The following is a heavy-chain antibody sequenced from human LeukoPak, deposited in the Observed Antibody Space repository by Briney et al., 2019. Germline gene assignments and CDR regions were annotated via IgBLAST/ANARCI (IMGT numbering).Heavy chain of an antibody. D-gene: IGHD3-22*01. CDR1: GGSISNYY. J-gene: IGHJ3*02. CDR3: ARSYDTSGYLHAFDI. Sequence: SETLSLTCTVSGGSISNYYWSWIRQSPGKGLEWIGYISYSGGTNYNPSLKSRVTISLDTSKNQFSLKVTSVTAADTAFYYCARSYDTSGYLHAFDIWGQGTMITVSS. CDR2: ISYSGGT. V-gene: IGHV4-59*01.